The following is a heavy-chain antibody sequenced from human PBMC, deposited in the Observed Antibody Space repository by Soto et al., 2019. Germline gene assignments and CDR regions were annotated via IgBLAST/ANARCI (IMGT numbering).Heavy chain of an antibody. CDR1: GYTFTSFY. CDR3: ARESHNYSGMDV. Sequence: QVQVEQSGAEVKKPGTSVRVSCKASGYTFTSFYMHWLRQAPGQGPEWMGVINLRGGTTTYAQNFQGRVAMTMDTSTSTAYMDLSSLRSVDTAVYYCARESHNYSGMDVWGHGTTVTVSS. CDR2: INLRGGTT. V-gene: IGHV1-46*01. J-gene: IGHJ6*02.